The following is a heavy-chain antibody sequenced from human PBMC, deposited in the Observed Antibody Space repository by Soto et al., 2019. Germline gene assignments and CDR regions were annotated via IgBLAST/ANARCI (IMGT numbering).Heavy chain of an antibody. J-gene: IGHJ5*02. D-gene: IGHD1-20*01. Sequence: SETLSLTCAVYGGSFSGYYWSWIRQPPGKGLEWIGEINHSGSTNYNPSLKSRVTISVDMSKNQFSLKLRSVTAADTAVYYCARVEVTGVPTWFDPWGQGALVTVSS. V-gene: IGHV4-34*01. CDR1: GGSFSGYY. CDR3: ARVEVTGVPTWFDP. CDR2: INHSGST.